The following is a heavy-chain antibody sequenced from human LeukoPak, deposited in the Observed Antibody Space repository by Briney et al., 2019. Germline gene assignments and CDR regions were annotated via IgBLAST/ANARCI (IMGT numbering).Heavy chain of an antibody. D-gene: IGHD2-21*02. Sequence: ASVKVSCKASGYTFTGYYMRWVRQAPGQGLEWMGWINPNSGGTNYAQKFQGRVTMTRDTSISTAYMELSRLRSDETAAYYGARSPRGHIVVVTAIALPAFDYWGQGTLVTVSS. V-gene: IGHV1-2*02. CDR3: ARSPRGHIVVVTAIALPAFDY. CDR1: GYTFTGYY. J-gene: IGHJ4*02. CDR2: INPNSGGT.